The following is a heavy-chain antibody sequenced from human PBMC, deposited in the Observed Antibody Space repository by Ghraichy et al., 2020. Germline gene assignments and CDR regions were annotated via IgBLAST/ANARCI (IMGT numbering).Heavy chain of an antibody. D-gene: IGHD3-3*01. V-gene: IGHV3-53*01. CDR2: IYSGGST. Sequence: GESLNISCAASGFTVSSNYMSWVRQAPGKGLEWVSVIYSGGSTYYADSVKGRFTISRDNSKNTLYLQMNSLRAEDTAVYYCARDGGSYYYGMDVWGQGTTVTVSS. CDR1: GFTVSSNY. CDR3: ARDGGSYYYGMDV. J-gene: IGHJ6*02.